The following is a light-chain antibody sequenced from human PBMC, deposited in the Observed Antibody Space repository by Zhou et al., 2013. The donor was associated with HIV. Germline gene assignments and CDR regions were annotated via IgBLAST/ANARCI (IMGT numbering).Light chain of an antibody. CDR3: QQYNSYST. CDR1: QSISSY. CDR2: DAS. J-gene: IGKJ2*01. Sequence: DIQMTQSPSSLSASVGDRVTITCRASQSISSYLNWYQQKPGKAPKLLIYDASNLETGVPSRFSGSGSGTDFTFTISSLQPDDFATYYCQQYNSYSTFGQGTKLEIK. V-gene: IGKV1-33*01.